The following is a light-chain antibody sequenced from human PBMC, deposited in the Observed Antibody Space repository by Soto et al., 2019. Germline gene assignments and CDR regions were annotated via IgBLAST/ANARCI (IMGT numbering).Light chain of an antibody. CDR3: QQYNKWPPGS. Sequence: EIVMTQSPATLSVSPGERATLSCRASQSVSSNLAWYQQKAGQAPRLLMYGASTRATGIPARFSGSGSGTEFALTITSLQSEDFAVYYCQQYNKWPPGSFGQGTKVDIK. CDR2: GAS. CDR1: QSVSSN. J-gene: IGKJ1*01. V-gene: IGKV3-15*01.